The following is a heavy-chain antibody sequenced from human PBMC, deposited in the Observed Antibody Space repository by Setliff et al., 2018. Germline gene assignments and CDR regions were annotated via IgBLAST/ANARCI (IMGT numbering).Heavy chain of an antibody. CDR3: ARRFGAHYFFDL. CDR1: GYNFNNDW. CDR2: IFPGDSDT. D-gene: IGHD3-16*01. J-gene: IGHJ2*01. Sequence: PGESLKISCKGSGYNFNNDWLGWVRHMPGKGLEWMGSIFPGDSDTRYSPSFQGQVTISADKSISTAYLQWNSLKAADTALYYCARRFGAHYFFDLWGRGTLVTVSS. V-gene: IGHV5-51*01.